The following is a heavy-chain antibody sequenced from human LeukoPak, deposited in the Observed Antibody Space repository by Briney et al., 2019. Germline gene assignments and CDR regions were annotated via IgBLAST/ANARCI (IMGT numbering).Heavy chain of an antibody. CDR2: INTGKGNS. V-gene: IGHV1-3*04. CDR3: ARVPLDDASGHYYPH. Sequence: ASVKVSCKTSGYTITNYGMHWVRQAPRQSPEWMGWINTGKGNSKSSQKFQDRVTLTRDTSASTAYMELNSLSSEDTAVYYCARVPLDDASGHYYPHWGQGTLVTVSS. D-gene: IGHD3-22*01. J-gene: IGHJ1*01. CDR1: GYTITNYG.